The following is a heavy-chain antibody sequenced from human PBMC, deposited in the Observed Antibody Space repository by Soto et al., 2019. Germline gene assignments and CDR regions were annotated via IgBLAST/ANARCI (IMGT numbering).Heavy chain of an antibody. CDR2: ISGGGGTT. V-gene: IGHV3-23*01. J-gene: IGHJ4*02. CDR1: GFTFSSYA. CDR3: DCVWTVAGTGY. D-gene: IGHD6-19*01. Sequence: GGSLRLSCAASGFTFSSYAMTWVRQAPGKGLEWVSAISGGGGTTYCAGSVKGRFTISRDNSKNKLYLQVNSVRAEDTAIYYCDCVWTVAGTGYWGQGTMVTV.